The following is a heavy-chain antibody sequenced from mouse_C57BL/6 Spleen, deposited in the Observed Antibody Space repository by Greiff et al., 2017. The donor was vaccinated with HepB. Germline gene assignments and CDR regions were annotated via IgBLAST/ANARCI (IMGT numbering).Heavy chain of an antibody. V-gene: IGHV1-54*01. CDR3: ARYPITTVVATDAMDY. D-gene: IGHD1-1*01. J-gene: IGHJ4*01. CDR2: INPGSGGT. Sequence: LVRPGTSVKVSCKASGYAFTNYLIEWVKQRPGQGLEWIGVINPGSGGTNYNEKFKGKATLTADKSSSTAYMQLSSLTSEDSAVYFCARYPITTVVATDAMDYWGQGTSVTVSS. CDR1: GYAFTNYL.